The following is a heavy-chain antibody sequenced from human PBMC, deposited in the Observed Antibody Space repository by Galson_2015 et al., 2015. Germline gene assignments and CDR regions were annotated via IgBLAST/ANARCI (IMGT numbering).Heavy chain of an antibody. CDR1: GFTFSSYA. D-gene: IGHD6-19*01. CDR2: INGSGGST. CDR3: ARDSSGWYGNDAFDI. Sequence: SLRLSCAASGFTFSSYAMSWVRQAPGKGLEWVSAINGSGGSTYYADSVKGRFTISRDNSKNTLYLQMNSLRAEDTAVYYCARDSSGWYGNDAFDIRGQGTMVTVSS. J-gene: IGHJ3*02. V-gene: IGHV3-23*01.